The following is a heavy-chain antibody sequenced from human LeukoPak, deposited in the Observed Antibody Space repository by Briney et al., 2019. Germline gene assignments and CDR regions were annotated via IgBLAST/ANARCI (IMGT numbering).Heavy chain of an antibody. V-gene: IGHV4-59*08. CDR3: ARHIAAGTPGFDF. CDR1: GGSITGYY. CDR2: IYYSGST. J-gene: IGHJ4*02. D-gene: IGHD6-13*01. Sequence: SETLSLTCTVSGGSITGYYWSWIRQPPGKGLEWIGYIYYSGSTNYNPSLKSRVTISVDTSKNQFSLKLRSVNAADTAVYFCARHIAAGTPGFDFWGQGTLVTVSS.